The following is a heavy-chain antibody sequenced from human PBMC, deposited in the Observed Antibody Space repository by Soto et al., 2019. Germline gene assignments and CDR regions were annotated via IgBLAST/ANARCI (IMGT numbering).Heavy chain of an antibody. CDR1: GFTFSSYA. Sequence: EVQLLESGGGLVQPGGSLRLSCAASGFTFSSYAMSWVRQAPGKGLEWVSAISGSGGSTYYADSVKGRFTISRDNSKNTLYLQMNSQRAEDTAVYYCAKSTTSRPPVTTVFDYWGQGTLVTVSS. J-gene: IGHJ4*02. D-gene: IGHD4-17*01. V-gene: IGHV3-23*01. CDR2: ISGSGGST. CDR3: AKSTTSRPPVTTVFDY.